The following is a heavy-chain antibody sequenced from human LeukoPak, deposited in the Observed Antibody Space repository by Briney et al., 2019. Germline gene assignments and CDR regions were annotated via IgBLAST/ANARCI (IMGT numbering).Heavy chain of an antibody. CDR2: IKQDGTEK. D-gene: IGHD3-16*01. Sequence: PGGSLRLSCAASGFTFSTYWMSWVRQAPGKGLEWVANIKQDGTEKYYVDSVKGRFTTSRDNAKKSLYLQMNSLRAEDTAVYYCARDRLGAEYDYWGQGTLVSVSS. CDR3: ARDRLGAEYDY. CDR1: GFTFSTYW. V-gene: IGHV3-7*01. J-gene: IGHJ4*02.